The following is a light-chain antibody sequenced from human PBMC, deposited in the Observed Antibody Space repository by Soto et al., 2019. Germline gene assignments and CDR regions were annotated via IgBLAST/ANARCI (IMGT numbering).Light chain of an antibody. Sequence: QSALTQPASVSGSPGQSITISCTGTSSDVGGYNYLSWYQQHPGKAPKVMIYEVSNRPSGVSNRFSGSKSSNTASLTISGLQAEAEADYFCSSYTTSGTPVFGGGTKLTVL. V-gene: IGLV2-14*01. CDR3: SSYTTSGTPV. J-gene: IGLJ3*02. CDR2: EVS. CDR1: SSDVGGYNY.